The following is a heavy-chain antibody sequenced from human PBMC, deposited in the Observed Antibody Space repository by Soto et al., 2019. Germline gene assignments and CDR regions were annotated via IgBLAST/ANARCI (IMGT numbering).Heavy chain of an antibody. D-gene: IGHD2-15*01. V-gene: IGHV4-38-2*01. CDR1: GFIISSGNY. CDR3: ARARLYDAFDV. J-gene: IGHJ3*01. Sequence: SETLCLTCAVSGFIISSGNYWGWIRKPPGKELEWIGRIFHGGNTYYNPSLKSRVTISVDISENQFSLKLNCVSAADTAVYYCARARLYDAFDVWGQGTVVTVSS. CDR2: IFHGGNT.